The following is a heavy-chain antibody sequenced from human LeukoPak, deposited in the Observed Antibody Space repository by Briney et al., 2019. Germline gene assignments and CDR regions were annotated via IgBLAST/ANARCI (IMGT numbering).Heavy chain of an antibody. D-gene: IGHD3-10*02. CDR2: ISSSGSTI. CDR1: GFTFSSYS. CDR3: AGLGITMIGGV. J-gene: IGHJ6*04. V-gene: IGHV3-48*04. Sequence: GSLRLSCAASGFTFSSYSMNWVRQAPGKGLEWVSYISSSGSTIYYADSVKGRLTISRDNAKNSLYLQMNSLRAEDTAVYYCAGLGITMIGGVWGKGTTVTISS.